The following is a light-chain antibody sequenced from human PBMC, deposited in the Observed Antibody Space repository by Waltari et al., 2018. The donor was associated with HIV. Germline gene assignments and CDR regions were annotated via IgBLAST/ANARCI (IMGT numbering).Light chain of an antibody. V-gene: IGKV3-15*01. CDR3: QQYENWPYT. CDR1: QSVSTN. Sequence: EIFLTQSPATLSVSPGDRATLSCRASQSVSTNLAWYQFKPGQAPRLLIRAASTRASGVPARFSGSGSGAEFTLAISSLQYEDFALYYCQQYENWPYTFGQGTKVEIK. CDR2: AAS. J-gene: IGKJ2*01.